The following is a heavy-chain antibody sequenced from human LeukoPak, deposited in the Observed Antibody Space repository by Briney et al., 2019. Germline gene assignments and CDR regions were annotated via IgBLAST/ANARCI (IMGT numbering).Heavy chain of an antibody. CDR1: GFTFSSYG. CDR2: IWYDGSKK. CDR3: ARVDGYNSFHY. J-gene: IGHJ4*02. Sequence: GGSLRLSCAASGFTFSSYGMHWVRQAPGKGLEWVAVIWYDGSKKYYADSVKGRFTISRDNSKNTLYLQMNSLRVEDTAVYYCARVDGYNSFHYRGQGTLVTVSS. V-gene: IGHV3-33*01. D-gene: IGHD5-24*01.